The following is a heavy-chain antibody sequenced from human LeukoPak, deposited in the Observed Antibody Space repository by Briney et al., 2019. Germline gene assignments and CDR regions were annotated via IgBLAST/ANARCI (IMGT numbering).Heavy chain of an antibody. V-gene: IGHV1-69*04. Sequence: GASVKVSCKASGGTFSSYAISWVRQAPGQGLEWMGSIIPIFGIANYAQKFQGRVTITADKSTSTAYMELSSLRSEDTAVYYCARDAGYYDSSGLGTFDIWGQGTMVTVSS. CDR3: ARDAGYYDSSGLGTFDI. CDR2: IIPIFGIA. D-gene: IGHD3-22*01. J-gene: IGHJ3*02. CDR1: GGTFSSYA.